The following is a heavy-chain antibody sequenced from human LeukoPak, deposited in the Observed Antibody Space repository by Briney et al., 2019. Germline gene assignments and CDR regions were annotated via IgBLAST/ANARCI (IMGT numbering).Heavy chain of an antibody. J-gene: IGHJ4*02. V-gene: IGHV3-23*01. CDR3: AKGTRTVTTDPIDY. CDR1: GFTFGDCA. CDR2: ISGSGGST. Sequence: PGGSLRLSCTASGFTFGDCAISWVRQAPGKGLEWVSAISGSGGSTYYADSVKGRFTISRDNSKNTLYLQMNSLRAEDTAVYYCAKGTRTVTTDPIDYWGQGTLVTVSS. D-gene: IGHD4-11*01.